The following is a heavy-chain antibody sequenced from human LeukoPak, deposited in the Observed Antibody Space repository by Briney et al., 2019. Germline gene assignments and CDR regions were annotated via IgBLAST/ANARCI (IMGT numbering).Heavy chain of an antibody. J-gene: IGHJ5*02. D-gene: IGHD6-13*01. Sequence: GGSLRLSCAASGFTFSSYSMNWVRQAPGKGLEWVSSISSSSSYIYYADSVKGRFTISRDNAKNSLYLQMNSLRAEDTAVYYCARLGVESSSSWSLGPWGRGTLVTVSS. CDR1: GFTFSSYS. CDR3: ARLGVESSSSWSLGP. V-gene: IGHV3-21*01. CDR2: ISSSSSYI.